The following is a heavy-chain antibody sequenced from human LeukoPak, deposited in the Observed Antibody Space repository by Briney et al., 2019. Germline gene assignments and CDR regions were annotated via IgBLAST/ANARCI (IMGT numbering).Heavy chain of an antibody. V-gene: IGHV3-23*01. J-gene: IGHJ4*02. Sequence: GGSLRLSCAASGFTFSNHAMRWVRQAPGKGLDWVSGVNSDGGSTYYADSVKGRFTISRDNSKNLLYLQMNSLRAEDTAVYYCANRFTASRADYWGQGTLVTVSS. CDR3: ANRFTASRADY. CDR2: VNSDGGST. D-gene: IGHD3-3*01. CDR1: GFTFSNHA.